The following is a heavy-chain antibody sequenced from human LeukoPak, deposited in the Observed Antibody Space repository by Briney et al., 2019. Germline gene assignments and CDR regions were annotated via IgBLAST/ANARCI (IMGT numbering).Heavy chain of an antibody. CDR2: IYTTGST. D-gene: IGHD3-22*01. CDR3: AREGREYYDSSGYSRGWFFDL. V-gene: IGHV4-4*07. CDR1: GGSISSYY. J-gene: IGHJ2*01. Sequence: SETLSLTCTVSGGSISSYYWNWIRQPAGKGLEWIGRIYTTGSTNYNPSLKSRVTMSVDTSKNQFSLRLSSVTAADTAVYYCAREGREYYDSSGYSRGWFFDLWGRGTLVTVSS.